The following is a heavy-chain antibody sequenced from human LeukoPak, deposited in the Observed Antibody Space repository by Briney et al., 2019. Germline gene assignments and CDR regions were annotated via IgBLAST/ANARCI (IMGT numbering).Heavy chain of an antibody. CDR2: ISSNGGST. Sequence: GGSLRLSCAAAGFTFTSYAMHWVRQAPGKVLEYGSAISSNGGSTYYANSVKGRFTIARDNSKNTLYLQMGILRAEDMAVYYCAREVHSYDSSGHSNWFDPWGQGTLVTVSS. V-gene: IGHV3-64*01. CDR3: AREVHSYDSSGHSNWFDP. CDR1: GFTFTSYA. D-gene: IGHD3-22*01. J-gene: IGHJ5*02.